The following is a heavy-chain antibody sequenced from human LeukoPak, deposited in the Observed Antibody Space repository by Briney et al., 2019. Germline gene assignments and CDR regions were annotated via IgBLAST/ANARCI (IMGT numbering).Heavy chain of an antibody. V-gene: IGHV4-59*08. J-gene: IGHJ5*02. CDR3: ARYSSSVLATGGTSRWFDP. CDR2: IYSSGST. D-gene: IGHD6-13*01. CDR1: GGSISNYY. Sequence: SETLSLTCTVSGGSISNYYRSWIRQPPGKGLEWIGYIYSSGSTNYNPSLKSRVTISVDTSKNQFSLRLSSVTAADTAVYYCARYSSSVLATGGTSRWFDPWGQGTLVTVSS.